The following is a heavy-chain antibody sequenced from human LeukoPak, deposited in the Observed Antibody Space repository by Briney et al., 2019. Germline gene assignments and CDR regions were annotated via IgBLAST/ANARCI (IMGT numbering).Heavy chain of an antibody. Sequence: SETLSLTCTVSGGSISAYYWSWIRQPPGKGLEWIGYIQYSGTTHYYPSLKSRVTIALDTSKNQFSLKLNSVTAADTAVYYCARFGTPSSRFFDQWGQGTLVTVSS. CDR1: GGSISAYY. V-gene: IGHV4-59*01. CDR3: ARFGTPSSRFFDQ. D-gene: IGHD3-16*01. CDR2: IQYSGTT. J-gene: IGHJ4*02.